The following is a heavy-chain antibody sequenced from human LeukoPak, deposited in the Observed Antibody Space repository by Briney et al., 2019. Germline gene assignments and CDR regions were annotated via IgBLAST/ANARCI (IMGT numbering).Heavy chain of an antibody. D-gene: IGHD1-26*01. CDR2: IINSGDST. CDR1: GFTFSNHG. Sequence: PGGSLRLSCAASGFTFSNHGMNWVRQAPGKGLEWVSGIINSGDSTFYADSVKGRFTISRDNSKNTLYLQMNSLRAEDTAVYYCAKDLMLGGSYAADYWGQGTLVTVSS. J-gene: IGHJ4*02. CDR3: AKDLMLGGSYAADY. V-gene: IGHV3-23*01.